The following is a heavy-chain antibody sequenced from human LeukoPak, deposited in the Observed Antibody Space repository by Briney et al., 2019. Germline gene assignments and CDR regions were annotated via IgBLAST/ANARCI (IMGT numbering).Heavy chain of an antibody. Sequence: PSETLSLTCTVSGGSISSSSYYWGWIRQPPGKGLEWIGGIYYSGSTYYNPSLKSRVTISVDTSKNQFSLKLSSVTAADTAVYYCARLRRDYSILTGYYFDYWGQGTLVTVSS. J-gene: IGHJ4*02. CDR1: GGSISSSSYY. CDR3: ARLRRDYSILTGYYFDY. CDR2: IYYSGST. D-gene: IGHD3-9*01. V-gene: IGHV4-39*01.